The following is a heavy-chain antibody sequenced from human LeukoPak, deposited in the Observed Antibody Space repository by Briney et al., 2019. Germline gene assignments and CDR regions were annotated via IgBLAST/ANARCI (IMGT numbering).Heavy chain of an antibody. CDR2: INQDGSVK. Sequence: PGESLRLSCAASGFTFSRSWMTWVRQAPGKGLEWVASINQDGSVKHYMDSVKGRLTISRDNSNNLLFLQMYSLRAEDTAVYYCAKLLGDVTTFDYWGQGTLVTVSS. CDR1: GFTFSRSW. CDR3: AKLLGDVTTFDY. D-gene: IGHD3-16*01. J-gene: IGHJ4*02. V-gene: IGHV3-7*01.